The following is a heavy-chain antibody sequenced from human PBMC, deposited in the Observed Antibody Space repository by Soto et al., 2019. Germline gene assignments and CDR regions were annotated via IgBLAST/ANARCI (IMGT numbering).Heavy chain of an antibody. CDR1: GYSFSTSW. CDR2: IYPGDSDS. Sequence: PGESLKISCKVSGYSFSTSWMGWVRQLPGKGLEWMGIIYPGDSDSRYGPSFEGHVTFSVDKSISTAYLEWSSLKASDTAIYYCARLSGRVAQESNYFDPWGQGTLVTVS. V-gene: IGHV5-51*01. D-gene: IGHD2-15*01. J-gene: IGHJ5*02. CDR3: ARLSGRVAQESNYFDP.